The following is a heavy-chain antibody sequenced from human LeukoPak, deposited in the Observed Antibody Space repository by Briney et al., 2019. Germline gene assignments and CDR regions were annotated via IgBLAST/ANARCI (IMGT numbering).Heavy chain of an antibody. CDR2: ISSSSSYI. J-gene: IGHJ4*02. V-gene: IGHV3-21*01. CDR1: GFTFSSYS. D-gene: IGHD6-19*01. Sequence: GGSLRLSCAASGFTFSSYSMNWVRQAPGKGLEWVSSISSSSSYIYYADSVKGRFTISRDNAKNSLYLQMNNLRAEDTAVYYCARDRAQFIAVAGTVDYWGQGTLVTVSS. CDR3: ARDRAQFIAVAGTVDY.